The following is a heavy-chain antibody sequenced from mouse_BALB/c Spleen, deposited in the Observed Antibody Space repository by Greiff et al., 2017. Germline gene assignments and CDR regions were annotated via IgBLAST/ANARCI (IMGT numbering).Heavy chain of an antibody. V-gene: IGHV5-17*02. CDR1: GFTFSSYG. Sequence: EVKLMESGGGLVQPGGSRKLSCAASGFTFSSYGMHWVRQAPEKGLEWVAYISSDSSTIKYADTVKGRFTISRDNSKNTLFLQMTSLRSEDTAMYYCARSDYYGSRYFDYWGQGTTLTVSS. J-gene: IGHJ2*01. D-gene: IGHD1-1*01. CDR2: ISSDSSTI. CDR3: ARSDYYGSRYFDY.